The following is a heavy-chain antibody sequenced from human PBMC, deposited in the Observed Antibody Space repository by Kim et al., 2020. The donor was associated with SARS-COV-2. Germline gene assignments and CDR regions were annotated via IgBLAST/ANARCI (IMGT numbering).Heavy chain of an antibody. CDR2: DGSDK. J-gene: IGHJ4*02. CDR3: ARGVGSDY. D-gene: IGHD2-15*01. Sequence: DGSDKNYVDSVKGRFTVSRDNAKNSLYLQMSSLRADDTAIYYCARGVGSDYWGQGTLVTVSS. V-gene: IGHV3-7*04.